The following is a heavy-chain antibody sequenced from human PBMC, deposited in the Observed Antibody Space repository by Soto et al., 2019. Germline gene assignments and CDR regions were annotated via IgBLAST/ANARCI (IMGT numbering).Heavy chain of an antibody. J-gene: IGHJ4*02. V-gene: IGHV3-30-3*01. CDR3: ARDLPSDYPYYFDY. Sequence: GGSLRLSCAASGFTFSSYAMHWVRQAPGKGMEWVAVISYDGSNKYYAGSVKGRFTISRDNSKNTLYLQMNSLRAEDTAVYYCARDLPSDYPYYFDYWGRGTLVTVSS. CDR2: ISYDGSNK. CDR1: GFTFSSYA. D-gene: IGHD3-16*01.